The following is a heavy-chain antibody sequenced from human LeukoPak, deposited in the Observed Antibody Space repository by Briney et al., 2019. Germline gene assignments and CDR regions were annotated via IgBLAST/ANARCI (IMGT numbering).Heavy chain of an antibody. V-gene: IGHV3-74*01. J-gene: IGHJ4*02. CDR3: ASDSGIYYQDY. CDR1: GFTFSSYW. D-gene: IGHD1-26*01. CDR2: IRGDRSST. Sequence: PGVSVRLSCAASGFTFSSYWMHWVRQAPGKGLVWVSRIRGDRSSTDYADSVKGRFTISRDNAKSTLYLQMNSLRADDTAVYYCASDSGIYYQDYWGQGTLVSLS.